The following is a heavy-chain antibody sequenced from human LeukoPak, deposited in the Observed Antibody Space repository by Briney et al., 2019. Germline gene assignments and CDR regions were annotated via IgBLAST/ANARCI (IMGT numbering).Heavy chain of an antibody. D-gene: IGHD3-10*02. CDR2: ISSSGRTI. Sequence: GGSLRLSCAASGFTFSSYEMNWVGQAPGKGVGWVSYISSSGRTIYYADSGKGRFTISRDNAKNSLYLQMNSPRAENTAVYYCAELGITMIGGVWGKGTTVTISS. J-gene: IGHJ6*04. V-gene: IGHV3-48*03. CDR3: AELGITMIGGV. CDR1: GFTFSSYE.